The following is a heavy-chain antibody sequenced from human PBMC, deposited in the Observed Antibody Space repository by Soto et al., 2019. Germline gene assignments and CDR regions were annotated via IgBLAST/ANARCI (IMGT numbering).Heavy chain of an antibody. CDR3: AKERGARIAASLDY. V-gene: IGHV3-30*18. CDR2: ISYEGGTQ. Sequence: GGSLRLSCAASGFTFTNYGMHWVRQAPGKGLEWLAVISYEGGTQLYADSVKGRFTISRDKSKNTLYLQMNSLRAEDTSVYYCAKERGARIAASLDYWGQGTLVTVSS. CDR1: GFTFTNYG. J-gene: IGHJ4*02. D-gene: IGHD6-25*01.